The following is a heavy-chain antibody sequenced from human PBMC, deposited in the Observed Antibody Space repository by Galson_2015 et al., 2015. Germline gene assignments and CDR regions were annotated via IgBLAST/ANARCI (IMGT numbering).Heavy chain of an antibody. Sequence: SETLSLTCTVSGGSISSSSYYWGWIRQPPGKGLEWIGSIYYSGSTYYNPSLKSRVTISVDTSKNQFSLKLSSVTAADTAVYYCARYWRGTARGLDYFDYWGQGTLVTVSP. CDR2: IYYSGST. CDR3: ARYWRGTARGLDYFDY. CDR1: GGSISSSSYY. V-gene: IGHV4-39*01. D-gene: IGHD5-18*01. J-gene: IGHJ4*02.